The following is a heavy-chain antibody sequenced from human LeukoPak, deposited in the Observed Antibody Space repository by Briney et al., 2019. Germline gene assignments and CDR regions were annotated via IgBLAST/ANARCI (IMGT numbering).Heavy chain of an antibody. CDR1: GFTFSNSA. CDR2: LSGSGITT. V-gene: IGHV3-23*01. J-gene: IGHJ4*02. D-gene: IGHD6-19*01. CDR3: ARGGTPGYSTGWIDY. Sequence: GGSLRLSCAASGFTFSNSAMSWVRQAPGKGLEWVSTLSGSGITTYYADSVKGRFTISRDNSKNTLYLQMNSLRAEDTAVYYCARGGTPGYSTGWIDYWGQGTLVTVSS.